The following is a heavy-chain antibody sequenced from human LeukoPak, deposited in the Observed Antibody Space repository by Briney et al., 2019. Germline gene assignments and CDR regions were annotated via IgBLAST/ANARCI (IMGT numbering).Heavy chain of an antibody. CDR3: ARAQGDYYDSSGYFYFDY. J-gene: IGHJ4*02. CDR2: IYSGGST. D-gene: IGHD3-22*01. CDR1: GFTVSSNY. V-gene: IGHV3-53*01. Sequence: GGSLRLSCAASGFTVSSNYMSWVRQAPGKGLEWVSVIYSGGSTYYADSVKGRFTISRDNSKNTLYLQMNSLRAEDTAVYYCARAQGDYYDSSGYFYFDYWGQGTLVTVSS.